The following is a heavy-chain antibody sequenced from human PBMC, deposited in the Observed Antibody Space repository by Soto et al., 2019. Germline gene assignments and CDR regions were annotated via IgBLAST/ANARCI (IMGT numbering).Heavy chain of an antibody. V-gene: IGHV4-31*03. CDR3: ARDPRGAYYHGY. Sequence: PSETLSLTCTVSGGSISSGAYYWSWIRQHPGKGLEWIGYIYYSGNTYYNPSLKSRVSISIDTSNNQFSLKMSSVTAADTAVYYCARDPRGAYYHGYWGQGALVTVSS. CDR1: GGSISSGAYY. J-gene: IGHJ4*02. CDR2: IYYSGNT. D-gene: IGHD3-3*01.